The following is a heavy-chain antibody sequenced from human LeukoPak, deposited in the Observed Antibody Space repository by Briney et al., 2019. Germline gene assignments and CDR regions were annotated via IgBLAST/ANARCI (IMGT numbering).Heavy chain of an antibody. Sequence: GSLRLSCAASGFTFSGHWMSWVRQAPGKGLEWIGEIHPSGSTNYNPSLMSRVSLSLDTSKNQFSLRLSSVTAADTAVYFCARGLDTYKSGVDWGQGTLVTVSS. D-gene: IGHD1-26*01. V-gene: IGHV4-34*01. CDR1: GFTFSGHW. J-gene: IGHJ4*02. CDR2: IHPSGST. CDR3: ARGLDTYKSGVD.